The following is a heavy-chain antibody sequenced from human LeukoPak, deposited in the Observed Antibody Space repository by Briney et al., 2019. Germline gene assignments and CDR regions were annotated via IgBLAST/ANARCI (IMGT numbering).Heavy chain of an antibody. Sequence: PGGSLRLSCTASGLILTNYAMTWVRQAPGKGLEWVSTISGSGATTYYADSVKGRFTIPRDNSKNTLYLQMNSLRAEDTAVYYCAKDDDWGRFNHWGQGTLVTVSS. CDR3: AKDDDWGRFNH. CDR1: GLILTNYA. CDR2: ISGSGATT. D-gene: IGHD3-16*01. J-gene: IGHJ1*01. V-gene: IGHV3-23*01.